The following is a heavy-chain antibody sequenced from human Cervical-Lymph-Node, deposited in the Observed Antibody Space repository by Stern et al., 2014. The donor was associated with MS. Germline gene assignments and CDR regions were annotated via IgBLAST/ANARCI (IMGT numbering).Heavy chain of an antibody. D-gene: IGHD2-21*02. CDR1: GYTFSALS. J-gene: IGHJ6*02. Sequence: VQLVESGAEVKQPGASVKLSCTASGYTFSALSMHWVRQAPGKGLEWLGGFDPEHGETRYAQKVQGRVSMAEGRATDTAYMELSSLRSKDEAVYYYATHRGRVTYYYGMDVWGQGTTVTVSS. CDR3: ATHRGRVTYYYGMDV. CDR2: FDPEHGET. V-gene: IGHV1-24*01.